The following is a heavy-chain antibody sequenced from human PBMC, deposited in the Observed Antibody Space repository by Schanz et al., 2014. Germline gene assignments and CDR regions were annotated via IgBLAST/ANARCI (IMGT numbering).Heavy chain of an antibody. Sequence: ESGGGLVKPGGSLRLSCAASGFTFSDYYMSWIRQAPGKGLEWVSYISHNSHYTNYADSVKGRFTISRDTAENSVYLQMNSLRAEDTAVYYCARDGYRNGRPFDHWGQGTRVTVSA. D-gene: IGHD5-18*01. CDR3: ARDGYRNGRPFDH. CDR2: ISHNSHYT. CDR1: GFTFSDYY. V-gene: IGHV3-11*06. J-gene: IGHJ4*02.